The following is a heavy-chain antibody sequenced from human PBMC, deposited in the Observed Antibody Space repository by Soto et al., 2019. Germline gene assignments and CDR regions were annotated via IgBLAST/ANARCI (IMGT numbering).Heavy chain of an antibody. CDR2: ISAYNGNT. CDR3: ARESTVTTLGLDYYYGMDV. Sequence: GASVKVSCKASGYTFTSYGISWVRQAPGQGLEWMGWISAYNGNTNYAQKLQGRVTMTTDTSTSTAYMELRSLRSDDTAVYYCARESTVTTLGLDYYYGMDVWGQGTTVTVSS. CDR1: GYTFTSYG. D-gene: IGHD4-17*01. J-gene: IGHJ6*02. V-gene: IGHV1-18*01.